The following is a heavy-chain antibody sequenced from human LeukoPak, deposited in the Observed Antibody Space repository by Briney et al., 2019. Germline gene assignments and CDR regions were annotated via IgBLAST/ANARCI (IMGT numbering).Heavy chain of an antibody. CDR3: GRANRRLREYSSRNYYYYYMDV. Sequence: GGSLRLSCAASGFTFSSYGMHWVRQAPGKGLEWVAVICYDGSTIYYADSVKGRFTISRDNSKNSLYLQMNSLRAEDTAVYYCGRANRRLREYSSRNYYYYYMDVWGKGTTVTVSS. D-gene: IGHD6-6*01. CDR1: GFTFSSYG. V-gene: IGHV3-33*01. CDR2: ICYDGSTI. J-gene: IGHJ6*03.